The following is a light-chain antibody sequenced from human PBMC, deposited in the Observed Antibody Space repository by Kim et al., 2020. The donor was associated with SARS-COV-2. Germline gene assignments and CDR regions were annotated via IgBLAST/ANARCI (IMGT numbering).Light chain of an antibody. V-gene: IGKV3-15*01. CDR3: QQYNDWWT. CDR1: QSVSSN. Sequence: SVSPGERATRSCRASQSVSSNLAWYQQKLGQAPRLLIYDASTRATGIPDRFSGSGSGTEFTLTISSLQSEDFAVYYCQQYNDWWTFGQGTKVDIK. CDR2: DAS. J-gene: IGKJ1*01.